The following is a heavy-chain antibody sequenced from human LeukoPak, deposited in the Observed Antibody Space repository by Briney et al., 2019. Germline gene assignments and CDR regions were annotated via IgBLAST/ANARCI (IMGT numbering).Heavy chain of an antibody. CDR1: GFTFSSYA. V-gene: IGHV3-23*01. J-gene: IGHJ3*02. Sequence: GGSLRLSCAASGFTFSSYAMSWVRQAPGKGLEWVSAISGSGGSTYYADSVKGRFTISRDNAKTSLYLQMNSLRAEDTAVYYCASPEWLPDSIDIWGQGTMVTVSS. D-gene: IGHD3-3*01. CDR2: ISGSGGST. CDR3: ASPEWLPDSIDI.